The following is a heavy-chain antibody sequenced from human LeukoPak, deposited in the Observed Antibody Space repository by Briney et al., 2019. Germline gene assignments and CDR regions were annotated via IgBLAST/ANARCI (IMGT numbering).Heavy chain of an antibody. D-gene: IGHD5-18*01. CDR1: GFMFSSYA. V-gene: IGHV3-23*01. J-gene: IGHJ4*02. CDR3: AKDVDTAMVSFFDY. Sequence: GGSLRLSCAASGFMFSSYAMSWVRQAPGKGLEWVSTISGSGFSTYYADSVKGRFTISRDNSKNTLYLQMNSLRAEDTAVYYCAKDVDTAMVSFFDYWGQGTLVTVSS. CDR2: ISGSGFST.